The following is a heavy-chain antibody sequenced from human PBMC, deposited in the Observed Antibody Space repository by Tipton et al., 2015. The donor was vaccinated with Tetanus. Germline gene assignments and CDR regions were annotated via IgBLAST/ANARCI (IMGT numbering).Heavy chain of an antibody. CDR2: IYSGGSST. D-gene: IGHD2-2*01. J-gene: IGHJ4*02. CDR1: GFTFSSYA. V-gene: IGHV3-23*03. CDR3: AKDGGYCSSTSCYGSGYFDY. Sequence: SLRLSCAASGFTFSSYAMSWVRQAPGKGLEWVSVIYSGGSSTYYADSVKGRFTISRDNSKNTLYLQMNSLGAEDTAVYYCAKDGGYCSSTSCYGSGYFDYWGQGTLVTVSS.